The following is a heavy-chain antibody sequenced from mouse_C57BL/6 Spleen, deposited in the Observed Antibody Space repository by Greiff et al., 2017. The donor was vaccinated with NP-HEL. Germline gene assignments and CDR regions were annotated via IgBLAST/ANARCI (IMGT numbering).Heavy chain of an antibody. CDR2: ISYDGSN. D-gene: IGHD6-5*01. J-gene: IGHJ4*01. V-gene: IGHV3-6*01. CDR1: GYSITSGYY. CDR3: ASSYDYAMDY. Sequence: VQLQQSGPGLVKPSQSLSLTCSVTGYSITSGYYWNWIRQFPGNKLEWMGYISYDGSNNYNPSLKNRISITRDTSKNQLFLKLNSVTTEDTATYYCASSYDYAMDYWGQGTSVTVSS.